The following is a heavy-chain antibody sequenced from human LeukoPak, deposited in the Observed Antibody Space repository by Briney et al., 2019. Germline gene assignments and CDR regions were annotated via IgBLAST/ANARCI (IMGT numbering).Heavy chain of an antibody. D-gene: IGHD6-13*01. CDR2: ISYGDGGT. V-gene: IGHV3-23*01. J-gene: IGHJ4*02. CDR1: GFTFSNYA. CDR3: ARDSAAAGLLDFDY. Sequence: GGSLRLSCETSGFTFSNYAMSWVRQAPGRGLEWVSGISYGDGGTYYADSVKGWFTISRDNSKNTLSLQMNSLRAEDTAVYYCARDSAAAGLLDFDYWGQGTLVTVSS.